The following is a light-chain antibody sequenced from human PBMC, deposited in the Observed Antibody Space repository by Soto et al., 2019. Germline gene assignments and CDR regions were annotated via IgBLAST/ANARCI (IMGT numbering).Light chain of an antibody. J-gene: IGKJ1*01. Sequence: DIQRTQSPSSLSASVGDRVTITCRARQSISSDLTWYQKKPGIAPKLLIYAASSVQSGVTSRFSGSGSGTDFTLAIGSLQPDDFATYSCQQSYSTPCTFGQATKVDIK. V-gene: IGKV1-39*01. CDR2: AAS. CDR3: QQSYSTPCT. CDR1: QSISSD.